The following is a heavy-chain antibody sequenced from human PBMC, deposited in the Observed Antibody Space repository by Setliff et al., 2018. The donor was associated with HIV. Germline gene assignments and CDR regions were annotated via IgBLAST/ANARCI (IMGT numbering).Heavy chain of an antibody. Sequence: ASVKVSCKASGYTFTNSFMHWVRQAPGQGLEWMGIINPSDGATTYAQKFQGRVKITTDESTSTAYMELSSLRSEDTAVYYCARAISGYYTGIWDYWGQGTLVTVSS. CDR2: INPSDGAT. J-gene: IGHJ4*02. CDR3: ARAISGYYTGIWDY. D-gene: IGHD3-3*01. CDR1: GYTFTNSF. V-gene: IGHV1-46*01.